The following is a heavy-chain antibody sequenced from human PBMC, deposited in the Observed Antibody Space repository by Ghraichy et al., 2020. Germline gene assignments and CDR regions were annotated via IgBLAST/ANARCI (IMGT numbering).Heavy chain of an antibody. CDR2: ISAYNGNT. D-gene: IGHD3-3*01. CDR3: ASGTAIFGVADV. J-gene: IGHJ6*02. Sequence: ASVKLSCKASGYTFTSYGISWVRQAPGQGLEWMGWISAYNGNTNYAQKLQGRVTMTTDTSTSTAYMELRSLRSDDTAVYYCASGTAIFGVADVWGQGTTVTVSS. CDR1: GYTFTSYG. V-gene: IGHV1-18*01.